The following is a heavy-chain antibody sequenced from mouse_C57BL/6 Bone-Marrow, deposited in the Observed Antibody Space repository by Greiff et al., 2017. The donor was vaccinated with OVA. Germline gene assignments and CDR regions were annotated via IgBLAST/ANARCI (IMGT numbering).Heavy chain of an antibody. J-gene: IGHJ2*02. CDR2: IAPSGSYI. Sequence: QVQLQQPGAELVRPGTSVKLSCKASGYTFTNYWMPWVTQRPGQGLEWIGVIAPSGSYINYNQKFKGRATLTVDTSSSTAYMHLSRLTAEDSAVYYCAHYRSRLYLHKWGQGTSLPDFS. D-gene: IGHD1-1*01. V-gene: IGHV1-59*01. CDR1: GYTFTNYW. CDR3: AHYRSRLYLHK.